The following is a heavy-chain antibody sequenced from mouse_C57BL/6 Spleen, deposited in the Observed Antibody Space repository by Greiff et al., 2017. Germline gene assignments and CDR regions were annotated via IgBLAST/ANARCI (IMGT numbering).Heavy chain of an antibody. CDR1: GYAFTNYL. V-gene: IGHV1-54*01. Sequence: QVQLQQSGAELVRPGTSVKVSCKASGYAFTNYLIEWVKQRPGQGLEWIGVINPGSGGTTYNEKFKGKAILTADKSSSTAYMQLSSLTSEDSAVYFCARGGGYDFAYWGQGTLVTVSA. J-gene: IGHJ3*01. CDR2: INPGSGGT. D-gene: IGHD2-2*01. CDR3: ARGGGYDFAY.